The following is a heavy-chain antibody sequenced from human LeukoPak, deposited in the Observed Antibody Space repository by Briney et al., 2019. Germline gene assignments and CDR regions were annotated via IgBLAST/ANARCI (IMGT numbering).Heavy chain of an antibody. CDR1: GFTFSSYE. Sequence: PGGSLRLSCAASGFTFSSYEMNWVRQAPGKGLEWVSYISSSGSTIYYADSVKGRFTISRDNAKNSLYLQMNSLRAEDTATYYCVMTAGRAAATDHWGQGALVTVSS. V-gene: IGHV3-48*03. CDR3: VMTAGRAAATDH. J-gene: IGHJ1*01. CDR2: ISSSGSTI.